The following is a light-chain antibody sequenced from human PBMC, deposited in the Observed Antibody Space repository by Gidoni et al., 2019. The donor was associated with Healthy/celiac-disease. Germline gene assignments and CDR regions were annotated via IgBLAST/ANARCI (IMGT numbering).Light chain of an antibody. V-gene: IGKV3-11*01. Sequence: EIVFTQSPATLSLSPGERATLSCRASQSVSSCLAWYQQKPDQAPRLLIYDASNRVTGSPARFSGSSCATDVTPIISSLVHEDDAVYYCQQRSYWHPFTFGPGTKVDIK. CDR2: DAS. J-gene: IGKJ3*01. CDR3: QQRSYWHPFT. CDR1: QSVSSC.